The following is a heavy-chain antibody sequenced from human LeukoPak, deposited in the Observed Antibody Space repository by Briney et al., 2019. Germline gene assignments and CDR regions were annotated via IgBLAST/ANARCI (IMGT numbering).Heavy chain of an antibody. Sequence: PGGSLRLSCAASGFTFSSYGMHWARQAPGKGLEWVAFIRYDGSNKYYADSVKGRFTISRDNSKNTLYLQMNSLRAEDTAVYYCAKYRLGTALYDAFDIWGQGTMVTVSS. V-gene: IGHV3-30*02. CDR3: AKYRLGTALYDAFDI. CDR1: GFTFSSYG. D-gene: IGHD4-11*01. J-gene: IGHJ3*02. CDR2: IRYDGSNK.